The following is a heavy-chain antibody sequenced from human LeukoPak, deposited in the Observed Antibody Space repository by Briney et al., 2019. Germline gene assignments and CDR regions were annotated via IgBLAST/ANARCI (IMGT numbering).Heavy chain of an antibody. CDR2: INHSGST. D-gene: IGHD2-15*01. CDR1: GGSFSGYY. CDR3: ARSAGYCSGDSCYRAGNFDY. J-gene: IGHJ4*02. Sequence: SETLSLTCAVYGGSFSGYYWSWIRQPPGKGLEWIGEINHSGSTNYNPSLKSRVTISVDTSKNQFSLKLSSVTAADTAVYYCARSAGYCSGDSCYRAGNFDYWGQGTLVTVSS. V-gene: IGHV4-34*01.